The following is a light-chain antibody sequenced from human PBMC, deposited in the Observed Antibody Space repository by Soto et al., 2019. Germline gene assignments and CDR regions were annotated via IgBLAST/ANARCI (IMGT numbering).Light chain of an antibody. Sequence: QSVLTQPPSASGTPEQRVTISCSGSSSNIGSNYVYWYQQVPGTVPQLLIYRNSERPSGVPDRFSGSKSGTSASLAISGLRSEDEADYYCAAWDDSLSGVVFGGGTKVTVL. J-gene: IGLJ2*01. CDR3: AAWDDSLSGVV. CDR2: RNS. CDR1: SSNIGSNY. V-gene: IGLV1-47*01.